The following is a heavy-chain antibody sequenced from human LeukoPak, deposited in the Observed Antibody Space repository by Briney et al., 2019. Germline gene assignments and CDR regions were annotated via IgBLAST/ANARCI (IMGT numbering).Heavy chain of an antibody. CDR2: ISWNSGSI. CDR1: GFTFSRYT. V-gene: IGHV3-9*01. D-gene: IGHD2-2*01. Sequence: GGSLRLSCAVSGFTFSRYTMHWVRQAPGKGLEWVSGISWNSGSIGYADSVKGRFTISRDNAKNSLYLQMNSLRAEDTALYYCAKDMQDCSSTSCYAGNNYYYYGMDVWGQGTTVTVSS. J-gene: IGHJ6*02. CDR3: AKDMQDCSSTSCYAGNNYYYYGMDV.